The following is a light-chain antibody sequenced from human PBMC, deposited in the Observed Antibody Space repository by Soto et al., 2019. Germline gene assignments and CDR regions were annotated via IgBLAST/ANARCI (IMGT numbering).Light chain of an antibody. V-gene: IGKV3-15*01. CDR2: GAS. CDR1: QSVSTN. CDR3: HQYKDGPGGT. J-gene: IGKJ1*01. Sequence: EIVWTQSPGTLSLSPGERATLSCRASQSVSTNLAWYQQKPGQAHRLLIFGASTRATGIPVRFTGSGSGRQFTPTISSLQSEDFAVYYCHQYKDGPGGTFGQGTKVDIK.